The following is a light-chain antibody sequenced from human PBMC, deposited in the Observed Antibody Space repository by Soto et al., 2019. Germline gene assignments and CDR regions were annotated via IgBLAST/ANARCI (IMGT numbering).Light chain of an antibody. CDR1: SSNIESNT. V-gene: IGLV1-44*01. Sequence: QSVLTQAPSASGTPGQTVTICCSGSSSNIESNTVNWYQQLPGTAPKLLIYNNNQRPSGVPVRFSGSKSGTSASLAISGLQSEDEADYFCAAWDDTLSGSWVFGGGTKVTVL. J-gene: IGLJ3*02. CDR2: NNN. CDR3: AAWDDTLSGSWV.